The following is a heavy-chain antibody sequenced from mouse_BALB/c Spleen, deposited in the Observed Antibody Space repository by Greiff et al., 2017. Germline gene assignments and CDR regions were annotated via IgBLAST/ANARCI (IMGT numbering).Heavy chain of an antibody. Sequence: QVQLKESGAELAKPGASVKMSCKASGYTFTSYWMHWVKQRPGQGLEWIGYINPSTGYTEYNQKFKDKATLTADKSSSTAYMQLSSLTSEDSAVYYCASKNYYGSSYAMDYWGQGTSVTVSS. V-gene: IGHV1-7*01. CDR2: INPSTGYT. J-gene: IGHJ4*01. D-gene: IGHD1-1*01. CDR3: ASKNYYGSSYAMDY. CDR1: GYTFTSYW.